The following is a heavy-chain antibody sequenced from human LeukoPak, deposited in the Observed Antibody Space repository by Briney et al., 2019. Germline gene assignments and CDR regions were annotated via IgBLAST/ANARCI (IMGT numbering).Heavy chain of an antibody. Sequence: GGSLRLSCAASGFTFSSYSMNWVRQAPGKGLEWVSSISSSSSYIYYADSVKGRFTISRDNAKNSLYLQMNSLRAVDTAVYYCARERGSSSWMTFDYWGQGTLVTVSS. J-gene: IGHJ4*02. CDR2: ISSSSSYI. V-gene: IGHV3-21*01. CDR1: GFTFSSYS. D-gene: IGHD6-13*01. CDR3: ARERGSSSWMTFDY.